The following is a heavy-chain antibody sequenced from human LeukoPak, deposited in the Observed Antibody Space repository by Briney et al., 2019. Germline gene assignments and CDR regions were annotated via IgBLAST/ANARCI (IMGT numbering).Heavy chain of an antibody. J-gene: IGHJ4*02. CDR2: ISSNGGST. D-gene: IGHD4-11*01. V-gene: IGHV3-64*01. CDR3: ANPPTVTSFDQ. Sequence: PGGSLRLSCAASGFTFSSYAMHWVRQAPGKGLEYVSAISSNGGSTYYANSVKGRFTISRDNSKNTLYLQMNSLRAEDTAVYYCANPPTVTSFDQSGQGTLVTVSS. CDR1: GFTFSSYA.